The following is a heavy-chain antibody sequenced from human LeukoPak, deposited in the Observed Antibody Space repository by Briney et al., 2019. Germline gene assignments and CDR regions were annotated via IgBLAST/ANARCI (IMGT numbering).Heavy chain of an antibody. CDR3: ARTDYDILTGYLPFDY. D-gene: IGHD3-9*01. V-gene: IGHV4-59*01. CDR1: GGSISSCY. J-gene: IGHJ4*02. Sequence: SETLSLTCTVSGGSISSCYWSWIRQPPGKGLEWIGYIYYSGSTNYNPSLKSRVTISVDTSKNQFSLKLSSVTAADTAVYYCARTDYDILTGYLPFDYWGQGTLVTVSS. CDR2: IYYSGST.